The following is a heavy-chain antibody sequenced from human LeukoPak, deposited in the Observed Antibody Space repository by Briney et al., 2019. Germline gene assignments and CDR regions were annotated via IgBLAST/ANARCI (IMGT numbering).Heavy chain of an antibody. CDR1: GYSISSGYY. D-gene: IGHD3-10*01. J-gene: IGHJ4*02. CDR2: IYHSGST. CDR3: ARLESGYYGSGSPDY. V-gene: IGHV4-38-2*01. Sequence: PSETLSLTCAVSGYSISSGYYWGWIRPPPGKGLEWIGSIYHSGSTYYNPSLKSRVTISVDTSKNQFSLKLSSVTAADTAVYYCARLESGYYGSGSPDYWGQGTLVTVSS.